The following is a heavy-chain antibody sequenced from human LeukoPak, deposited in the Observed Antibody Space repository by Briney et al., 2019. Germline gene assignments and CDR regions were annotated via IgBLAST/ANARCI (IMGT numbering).Heavy chain of an antibody. CDR2: MNPNSGNT. D-gene: IGHD1-26*01. CDR1: GYTFTSYD. CDR3: AVLNGKRVGATPGTIDY. V-gene: IGHV1-8*03. J-gene: IGHJ4*02. Sequence: ATVKDSRKVSGYTFTSYDINWVRQATGQGLEWMGWMNPNSGNTGYAQKFQGRVTITRNTSISTAYRELSSLRSEDTAVYYCAVLNGKRVGATPGTIDYWGQGTLATVS.